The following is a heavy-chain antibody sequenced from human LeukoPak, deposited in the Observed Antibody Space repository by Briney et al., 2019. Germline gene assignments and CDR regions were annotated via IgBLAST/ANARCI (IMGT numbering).Heavy chain of an antibody. CDR1: GYTFGDYG. D-gene: IGHD1-26*01. Sequence: GGSLRLSCAASGYTFGDYGMNWVRQAPGKGLEWVSFIFRSSSYIYYADSVKGRFTISRDNAKNSLYLQMNSLRAEDTAVYYCARAVGATRVIDYYYYYMDVWGKGTTVTVSS. J-gene: IGHJ6*03. CDR2: IFRSSSYI. V-gene: IGHV3-21*01. CDR3: ARAVGATRVIDYYYYYMDV.